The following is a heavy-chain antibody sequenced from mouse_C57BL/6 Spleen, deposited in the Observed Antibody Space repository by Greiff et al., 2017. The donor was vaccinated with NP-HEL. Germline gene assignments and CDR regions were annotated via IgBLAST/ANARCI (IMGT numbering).Heavy chain of an antibody. CDR1: GYTFTSYW. CDR3: ARDYYGSSPYAMDD. CDR2: IHPNSGST. V-gene: IGHV1-64*01. J-gene: IGHJ4*01. D-gene: IGHD1-1*01. Sequence: QVQLQQSGAELVKPGASVKLSCKASGYTFTSYWMHWVKQRPGQGLEWIGMIHPNSGSTNYNEKFKSKATLTVDKSSSTAYMQLSSLTSEDSAVYYCARDYYGSSPYAMDDWGQGTSVTVSS.